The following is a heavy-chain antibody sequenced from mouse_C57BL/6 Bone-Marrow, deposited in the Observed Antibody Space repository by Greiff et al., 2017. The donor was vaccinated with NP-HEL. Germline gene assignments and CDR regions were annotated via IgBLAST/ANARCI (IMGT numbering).Heavy chain of an antibody. CDR1: GFNIKDYY. V-gene: IGHV14-1*01. CDR3: TTPSLLRYHYFDY. J-gene: IGHJ2*01. CDR2: IDPEDGDT. D-gene: IGHD1-1*01. Sequence: VQLKQSGAELVRPGASVKLSCTASGFNIKDYYMHWVKQRPEQGLEWIGRIDPEDGDTEYASKMQGKATMTADTSSNTAYLQLSSLTSEDTAVYYCTTPSLLRYHYFDYWGQGTTLTVSS.